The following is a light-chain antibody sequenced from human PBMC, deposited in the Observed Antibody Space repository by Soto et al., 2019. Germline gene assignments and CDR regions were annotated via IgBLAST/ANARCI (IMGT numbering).Light chain of an antibody. CDR2: KAS. CDR3: QHYNSYSEA. CDR1: QTISSW. Sequence: DIQMTQSPSTLSGSVGDSVTITCRASQTISSWLAWYQQKPGKAPKLLIYKASTLKSGVPSRFSGSGSGTEFTLTSSSLQPDDFATYYCQHYNSYSEAFGQGTKVDIK. V-gene: IGKV1-5*03. J-gene: IGKJ1*01.